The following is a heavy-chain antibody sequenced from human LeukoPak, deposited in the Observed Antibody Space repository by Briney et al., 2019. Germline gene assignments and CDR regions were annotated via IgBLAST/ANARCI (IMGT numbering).Heavy chain of an antibody. J-gene: IGHJ4*02. CDR2: IYYSGST. D-gene: IGHD3-22*01. CDR3: ARLIDYDSSGYYPYFDY. Sequence: SETLSLTCTVSGGSISSGSYYWSWIRQPAGKGLEWIGRIYYSGSTYYNPSLKSRVTISVDTSKNQFSLKLSSVTAADTAVYYCARLIDYDSSGYYPYFDYWGQGTLVTVSS. CDR1: GGSISSGSYY. V-gene: IGHV4-39*07.